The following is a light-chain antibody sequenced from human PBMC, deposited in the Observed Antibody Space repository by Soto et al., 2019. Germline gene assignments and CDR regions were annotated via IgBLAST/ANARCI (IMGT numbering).Light chain of an antibody. CDR2: KLS. CDR3: LQYNRWVA. J-gene: IGKJ1*01. Sequence: DIPMTQSPATLSASVGDRVTITCRASQTVSPWLACYQQKPGAAPHLLIYKLSNLESGVPSRFSGSGSGEDFTFTIDGRQHDGFATYYCLQYNRWVAFGPGTKVQI. V-gene: IGKV1-5*03. CDR1: QTVSPW.